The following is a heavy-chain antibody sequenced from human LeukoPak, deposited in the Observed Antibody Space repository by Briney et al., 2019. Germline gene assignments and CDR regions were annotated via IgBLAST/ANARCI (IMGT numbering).Heavy chain of an antibody. CDR2: IYYSGST. J-gene: IGHJ4*02. CDR3: AKTIWLRELDY. D-gene: IGHD5-18*01. Sequence: PSETLSLTCTVSGGSISSSSYYWGWIRQPPGKGLEWIGSIYYSGSTYYNPSLKSRVTISVDTSKNQFSLKLSSVTAADTAVYYCAKTIWLRELDYWGQGTLVTVSS. CDR1: GGSISSSSYY. V-gene: IGHV4-39*01.